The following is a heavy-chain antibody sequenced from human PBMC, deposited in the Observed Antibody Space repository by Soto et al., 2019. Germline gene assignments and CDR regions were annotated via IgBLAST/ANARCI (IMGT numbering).Heavy chain of an antibody. V-gene: IGHV4-59*01. D-gene: IGHD6-13*01. CDR1: GGSIGSYY. Sequence: QVQLKESGPGLVKPSGTLALTCTVSGGSIGSYYWSWIRQPPGRGLEWIGCVYYSDGTNYNPSLKSRVTMSMDKSNNQFSLRLSSVTAADTAVYYCARTESSSWSFFYYGMDVWGQGTTVTVSS. CDR3: ARTESSSWSFFYYGMDV. J-gene: IGHJ6*02. CDR2: VYYSDGT.